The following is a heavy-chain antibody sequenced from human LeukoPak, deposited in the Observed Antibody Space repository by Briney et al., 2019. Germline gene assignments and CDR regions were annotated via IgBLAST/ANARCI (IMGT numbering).Heavy chain of an antibody. CDR2: VYFTGST. D-gene: IGHD5-24*01. J-gene: IGHJ3*02. CDR1: GGSISSGGYY. CDR3: ARPRRDGYIVDAFDI. V-gene: IGHV4-61*08. Sequence: PSQTLSLTCTVSGGSISSGGYYWSWIRQPPGKGLEWIGYVYFTGSTNYNPSLKSRVTISIDTSKNQFSLSLSSVTAADTAVYYCARPRRDGYIVDAFDIWGQGTKVTVSS.